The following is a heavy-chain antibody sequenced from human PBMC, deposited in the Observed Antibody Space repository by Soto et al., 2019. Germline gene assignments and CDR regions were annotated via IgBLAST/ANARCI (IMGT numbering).Heavy chain of an antibody. V-gene: IGHV4-34*01. J-gene: IGHJ6*03. D-gene: IGHD5-18*01. Sequence: PSETLSLTCAVYGGSFSGDYWSWIRQPPGKGLEWIGEINHSGSTNYNPSLKSRVTISVDTSKNQFSLKLSSVTAADTAVYYCARKARGYSYGYYYYYYMDVWGKGTTVTVSS. CDR3: ARKARGYSYGYYYYYYMDV. CDR1: GGSFSGDY. CDR2: INHSGST.